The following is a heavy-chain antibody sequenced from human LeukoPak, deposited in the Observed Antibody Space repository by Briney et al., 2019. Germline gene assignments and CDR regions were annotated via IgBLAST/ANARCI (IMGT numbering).Heavy chain of an antibody. J-gene: IGHJ4*02. CDR2: IIPIFGTA. V-gene: IGHV1-69*13. Sequence: ASVKVSCKASGGTFSSYAISWVRQAPGQGLEWMGGIIPIFGTANYAQKFQGRVTITADESTSTAYMELSSLRSEDTAVYYCARDEKDLTGDSASYYFDYWGQGTLVTVSS. CDR3: ARDEKDLTGDSASYYFDY. D-gene: IGHD7-27*01. CDR1: GGTFSSYA.